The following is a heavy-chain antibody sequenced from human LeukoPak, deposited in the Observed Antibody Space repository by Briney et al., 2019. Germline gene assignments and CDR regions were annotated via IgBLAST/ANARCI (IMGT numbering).Heavy chain of an antibody. CDR1: GYSISSGYY. CDR2: ICHSGST. V-gene: IGHV4-38-2*02. Sequence: KPSETLSLTCTVSGYSISSGYYWGWIRQPPGKGLEWIGSICHSGSTYYNPSLKSRVTMSVDTSKNQFSLKLSSVTAADTAVYYCARAPKYCSGGSCYSSYFDYWGQGTLVTVSS. D-gene: IGHD2-15*01. CDR3: ARAPKYCSGGSCYSSYFDY. J-gene: IGHJ4*02.